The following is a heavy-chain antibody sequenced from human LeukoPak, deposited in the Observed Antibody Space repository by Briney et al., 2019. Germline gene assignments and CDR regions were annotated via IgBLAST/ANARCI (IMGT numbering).Heavy chain of an antibody. CDR3: VRGAPFDF. J-gene: IGHJ4*02. CDR2: IQSDGSST. CDR1: GFSFGSYW. Sequence: PGGSLRLSCAASGFSFGSYWMHWVRRAPGKGLVWVSRIQSDGSSTDYADSVRGRFTISRDNAKNMLFLQLNSLRAEDTAIYYCVRGAPFDFWGQGTLVTVSS. V-gene: IGHV3-74*01.